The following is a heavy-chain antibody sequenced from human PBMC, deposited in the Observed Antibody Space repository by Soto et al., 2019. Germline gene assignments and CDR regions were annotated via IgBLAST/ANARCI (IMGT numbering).Heavy chain of an antibody. CDR1: GGSISSGGYS. CDR3: VRQGIGPLHGLVDV. Sequence: SETLSLTCAVSGGSISSGGYSWSWIRQPPGKGLEWIGYIYHSGSTYYNPSLKSRVTISVDRSKNQFSLKLSSATAADTAMYHCVRQGIGPLHGLVDVWGRGTTVTVSS. D-gene: IGHD3-10*01. J-gene: IGHJ6*02. CDR2: IYHSGST. V-gene: IGHV4-30-2*01.